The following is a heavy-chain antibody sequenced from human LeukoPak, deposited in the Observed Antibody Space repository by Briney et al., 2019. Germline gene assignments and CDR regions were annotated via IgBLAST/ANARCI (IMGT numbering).Heavy chain of an antibody. D-gene: IGHD2-2*01. J-gene: IGHJ6*02. V-gene: IGHV3-48*01. Sequence: GGSLRLSXXXXXXXXSSYSMNWVRXAPGKGLEWVSYISSSSSTIYYAGSVKGRFTISRDNAKHSLYLQMNSLRAEDTAVYYCARADCSSTSCYDYYYYGTDVWGQGTTVTVSS. CDR2: ISSSSSTI. CDR3: ARADCSSTSCYDYYYYGTDV. CDR1: XXXXSSYS.